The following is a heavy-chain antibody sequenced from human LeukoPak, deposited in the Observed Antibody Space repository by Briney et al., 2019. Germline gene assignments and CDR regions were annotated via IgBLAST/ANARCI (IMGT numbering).Heavy chain of an antibody. D-gene: IGHD4-11*01. CDR1: GFTFSSYA. CDR3: ARGFTSTVVRMDV. Sequence: GGSLRLSCAASGFTFSSYAMSWGRQAPGKGLEWVSGISGSGVSTYYAGSVKGRFTISRDNSKNTLFLQMNSLRAEDTAEYYCARGFTSTVVRMDVWGQGTTVTVSS. J-gene: IGHJ6*02. V-gene: IGHV3-23*01. CDR2: ISGSGVST.